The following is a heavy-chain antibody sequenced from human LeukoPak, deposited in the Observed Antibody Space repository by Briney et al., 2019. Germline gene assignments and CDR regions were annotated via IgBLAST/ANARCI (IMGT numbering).Heavy chain of an antibody. J-gene: IGHJ4*02. CDR3: AKDLNRGLPDY. CDR2: VSYDGSK. V-gene: IGHV3-30*18. CDR1: GFTFSSYG. Sequence: GGSLRLSCAASGFTFSSYGMHWVRQAPGKGLEWVAVVSYDGSKYYADSVKGRFTISRDNSKNTVYPQMSSLRAEDTAVYYCAKDLNRGLPDYWGQGTLVTVSS. D-gene: IGHD2-21*01.